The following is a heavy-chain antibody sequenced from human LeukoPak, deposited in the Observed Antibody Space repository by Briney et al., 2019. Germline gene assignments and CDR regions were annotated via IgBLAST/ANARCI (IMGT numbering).Heavy chain of an antibody. V-gene: IGHV4-59*01. CDR3: ARTPHYYDSSGYDDAFDI. J-gene: IGHJ3*02. D-gene: IGHD3-22*01. Sequence: SETLSLTCTVSGGSISSYYWSWTRQPPGKGLEWIGYIYYSGSTNYNPSLKSRVTISVDTSKNQFSLKLSSVTAADTAVYYCARTPHYYDSSGYDDAFDIWGQGTMVTVSS. CDR1: GGSISSYY. CDR2: IYYSGST.